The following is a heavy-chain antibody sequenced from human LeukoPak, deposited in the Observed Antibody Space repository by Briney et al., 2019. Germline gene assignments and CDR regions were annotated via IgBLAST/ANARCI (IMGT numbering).Heavy chain of an antibody. CDR2: IYYSGST. D-gene: IGHD3-10*01. J-gene: IGHJ4*02. V-gene: IGHV4-30-4*01. CDR3: ARGEAYGSGTVHCDY. CDR1: GGSISSGDYY. Sequence: SQTLSLTCTVSGGSISSGDYYWSWIRQPPGKCLEWIGYIYYSGSTYYNPSLKSRVTISVDTSKNQFSLKLTSVTAADTAVYYCARGEAYGSGTVHCDYWGQGALVTVSS.